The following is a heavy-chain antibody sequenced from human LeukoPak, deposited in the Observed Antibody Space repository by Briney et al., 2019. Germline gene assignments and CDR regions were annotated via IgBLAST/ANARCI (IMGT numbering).Heavy chain of an antibody. CDR2: INPSGGST. CDR3: ASSQASIAAAEEAFSVY. Sequence: ASVKVSCKASGYTFTSYYMHWVRQAPGQGLEWMGIINPSGGSTSYAQKFQGRVTMTRDTSTSTVYMELSSLRSEDTAVYYCASSQASIAAAEEAFSVYWGQGTLVTVSS. V-gene: IGHV1-46*01. CDR1: GYTFTSYY. J-gene: IGHJ4*02. D-gene: IGHD6-13*01.